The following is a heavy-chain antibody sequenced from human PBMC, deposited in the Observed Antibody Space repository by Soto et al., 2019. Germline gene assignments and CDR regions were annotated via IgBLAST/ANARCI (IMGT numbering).Heavy chain of an antibody. CDR1: GGTFSSYA. CDR3: ARGGITGTTEFYYYYGMDV. J-gene: IGHJ6*02. Sequence: SVKVSCKASGGTFSSYAISWVRQAPGQGLEWMGGIIPIFGTANYAQKFQGRVTITADESTSTAYMELSSLRSEDTAVYYCARGGITGTTEFYYYYGMDVWGQGTLVTVSS. V-gene: IGHV1-69*13. CDR2: IIPIFGTA. D-gene: IGHD1-7*01.